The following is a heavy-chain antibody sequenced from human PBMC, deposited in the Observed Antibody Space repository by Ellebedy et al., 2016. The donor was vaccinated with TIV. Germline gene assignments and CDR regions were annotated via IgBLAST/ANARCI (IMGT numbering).Heavy chain of an antibody. J-gene: IGHJ5*02. V-gene: IGHV7-4-1*01. CDR2: INTNTGNP. D-gene: IGHD1-26*01. Sequence: AASVQVSCKASGYTFTSYAMNWVRQAPGQGLEWMGWINTNTGNPTYAQGFTGRFVFSLDTSVSTAYLQIRSLKAEDTAVYYCARSLRGSYYGDWFDPWGQGTLVTVSS. CDR3: ARSLRGSYYGDWFDP. CDR1: GYTFTSYA.